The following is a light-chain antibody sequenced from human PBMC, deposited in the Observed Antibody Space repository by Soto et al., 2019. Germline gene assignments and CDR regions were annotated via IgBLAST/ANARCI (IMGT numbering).Light chain of an antibody. CDR2: EVT. CDR1: SSDVGTYNL. CDR3: CSYGGSSALPYV. J-gene: IGLJ1*01. V-gene: IGLV2-23*02. Sequence: QSVLAQHASLSGSPEQSVTISCTGTSSDVGTYNLVSWYQQHPGKAPKLIIYEVTERPSGVSNRFSGSKFGNTASLTISGLLPEDEADYYCCSYGGSSALPYVFGTGTKVTVL.